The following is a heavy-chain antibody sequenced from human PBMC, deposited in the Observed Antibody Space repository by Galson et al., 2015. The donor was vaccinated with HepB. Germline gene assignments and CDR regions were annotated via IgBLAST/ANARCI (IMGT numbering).Heavy chain of an antibody. D-gene: IGHD6-19*01. CDR3: ASGYTSGWYDY. CDR2: ITDSGGNT. CDR1: GFTFDNYG. V-gene: IGHV3-23*01. Sequence: SLRLSCAASGFTFDNYGMSWVRQAPGKGLEWVAAITDSGGNTYYADSVKGRFTISRDNSKNTLYLQTRSLRGEDTAIYYCASGYTSGWYDYRGQGTLVTVSS. J-gene: IGHJ4*02.